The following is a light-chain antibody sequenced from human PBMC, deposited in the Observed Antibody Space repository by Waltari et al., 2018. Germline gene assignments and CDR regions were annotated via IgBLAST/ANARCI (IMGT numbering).Light chain of an antibody. Sequence: SYVLTQPPSVSVAPGQTARITCGGNNIGSKSVQWYQQRSGQAPLLVVYDDSDRPSGIPERVSGSNSGNTATLTINSVEAGDEADYCCQVWDTASDEYVFGPGTKVTVL. CDR2: DDS. V-gene: IGLV3-21*02. CDR3: QVWDTASDEYV. J-gene: IGLJ1*01. CDR1: NIGSKS.